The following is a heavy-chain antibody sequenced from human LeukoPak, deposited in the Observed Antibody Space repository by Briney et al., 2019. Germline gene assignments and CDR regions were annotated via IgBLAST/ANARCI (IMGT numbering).Heavy chain of an antibody. J-gene: IGHJ3*02. Sequence: GGSLRLSCAASGFTFRSYWMGWVRQAPGKGLEWVANIKQDGSEKYYVDSVKGRFTISRDNAKNSLYLQMNSLRAEDTAVYYCAREVLRYDAFDIWGQGTMVTVSS. CDR1: GFTFRSYW. CDR3: AREVLRYDAFDI. D-gene: IGHD2-8*01. CDR2: IKQDGSEK. V-gene: IGHV3-7*01.